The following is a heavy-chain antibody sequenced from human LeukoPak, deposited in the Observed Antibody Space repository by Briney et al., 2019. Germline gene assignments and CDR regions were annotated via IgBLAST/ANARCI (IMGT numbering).Heavy chain of an antibody. CDR2: INPNSGGT. CDR3: ARGLASSGYYRDREY. J-gene: IGHJ4*02. V-gene: IGHV1-2*06. Sequence: ASVKVSCKASGYTFTGYYMHWVRQAPGQGLEWMGRINPNSGGTNYAQKFQGRVTMTRDTSISTAYMELSRLRSDDTAVYYCARGLASSGYYRDREYWGQGTLVTASS. CDR1: GYTFTGYY. D-gene: IGHD3-22*01.